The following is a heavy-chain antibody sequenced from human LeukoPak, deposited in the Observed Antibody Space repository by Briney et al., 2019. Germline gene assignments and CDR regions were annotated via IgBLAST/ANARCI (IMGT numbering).Heavy chain of an antibody. CDR3: ARDAIQGRLTSDY. CDR1: GYTFTTFG. D-gene: IGHD1-1*01. CDR2: ISTYNDNT. V-gene: IGHV1-18*01. J-gene: IGHJ4*02. Sequence: ASVKVSCKASGYTFTTFGISWVRQAPGQGLEWMGWISTYNDNTNYAQNLQGRVTMTTDTSTSTVYMELRSLRSDDTAVYYCARDAIQGRLTSDYWGQGTLVTVSS.